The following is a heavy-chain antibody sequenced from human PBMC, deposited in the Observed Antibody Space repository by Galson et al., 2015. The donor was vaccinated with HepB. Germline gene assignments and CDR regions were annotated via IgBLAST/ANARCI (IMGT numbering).Heavy chain of an antibody. V-gene: IGHV3-11*01. D-gene: IGHD1-26*01. Sequence: SLRLSCAASGFTFSDYYMNWIRQAPGKGLEWVSYVSGSGETTSYADSVKGRFIISRDTSISTAYMELKSLRSEDTAVYYCASNPPNTGNFDYWGRGTLVTVSS. CDR2: VSGSGETT. CDR3: ASNPPNTGNFDY. CDR1: GFTFSDYY. J-gene: IGHJ4*02.